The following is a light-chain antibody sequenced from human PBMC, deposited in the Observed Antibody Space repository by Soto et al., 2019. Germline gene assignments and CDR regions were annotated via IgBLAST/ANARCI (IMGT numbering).Light chain of an antibody. J-gene: IGLJ2*01. CDR2: GNS. CDR3: QSYDRGLSGSGV. CDR1: SSNIGAFYD. V-gene: IGLV1-40*01. Sequence: QSVLTQPPSVSGAPGQRVTISCTGSSSNIGAFYDVHWYQQLPGTAPKLLIYGNSNRPSGVPDRFSGSKSGTLASLAITGLQAEDEADYYCQSYDRGLSGSGVFGGGTKLTVL.